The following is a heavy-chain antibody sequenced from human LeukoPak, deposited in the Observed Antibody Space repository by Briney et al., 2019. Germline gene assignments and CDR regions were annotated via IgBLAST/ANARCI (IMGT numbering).Heavy chain of an antibody. Sequence: ASVKVSCKASGHIFTKYVVHWVRQAPGQRPGWMGWIKAGNGDTKYSQNFQDRLTITRDTSASTVYMELSSLTSEDTALYYCARDDCGDTCYPGGYWGQGTLVTVSS. V-gene: IGHV1-3*01. J-gene: IGHJ4*02. CDR3: ARDDCGDTCYPGGY. D-gene: IGHD2-21*01. CDR2: IKAGNGDT. CDR1: GHIFTKYV.